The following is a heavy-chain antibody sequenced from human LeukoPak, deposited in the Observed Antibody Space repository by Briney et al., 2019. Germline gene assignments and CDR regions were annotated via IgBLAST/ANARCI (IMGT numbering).Heavy chain of an antibody. CDR2: IRTTAEGAKYA. V-gene: IGHV3-48*02. CDR3: ATDQRYAFDY. J-gene: IGHJ4*02. D-gene: IGHD3-9*01. Sequence: GGSLRLSCAATGFTFSGYAMTWVRQAPGKGLEWISNIRTTAEGAKYAYYADSVKGRVTISRDDGKNTLYLHMNSLRDDDTAVYYCATDQRYAFDYWGQGILVTVSS. CDR1: GFTFSGYA.